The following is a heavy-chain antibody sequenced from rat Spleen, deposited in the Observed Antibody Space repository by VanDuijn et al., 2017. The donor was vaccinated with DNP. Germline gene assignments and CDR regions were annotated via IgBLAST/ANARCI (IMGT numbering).Heavy chain of an antibody. Sequence: EVQLVESGGGLVQPGRSLKLSCVASGFTFSGYWMYWIRQAPGKGLDGVASINTDGDTTYYPDSVKGRSTVSRDNAKNTLYLQMNSLRSEDTATYYCARVGDLHYGGDGDVLDVWGQGTSVTVSS. J-gene: IGHJ4*01. CDR2: INTDGDTT. CDR3: ARVGDLHYGGDGDVLDV. D-gene: IGHD1-1*01. CDR1: GFTFSGYW. V-gene: IGHV5-58*01.